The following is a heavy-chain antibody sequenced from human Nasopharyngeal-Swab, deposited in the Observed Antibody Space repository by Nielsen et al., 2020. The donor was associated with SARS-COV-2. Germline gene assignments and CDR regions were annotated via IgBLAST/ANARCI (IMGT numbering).Heavy chain of an antibody. CDR3: ARDSSDSYTGMDV. D-gene: IGHD2-21*01. V-gene: IGHV1-69*06. Sequence: SVKVSCKASGGTFSSYAISWVRQAPGQGLEWMGGIIPIFGTANYAQKFQGRVTITADKPTSTAYMELSSLGSGDTAVYYCARDSSDSYTGMDVWAKGPRSPSP. CDR1: GGTFSSYA. J-gene: IGHJ6*02. CDR2: IIPIFGTA.